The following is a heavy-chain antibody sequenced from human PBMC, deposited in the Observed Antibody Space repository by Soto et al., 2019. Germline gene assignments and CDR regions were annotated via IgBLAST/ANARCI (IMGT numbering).Heavy chain of an antibody. V-gene: IGHV1-3*05. CDR2: INAGHGNT. CDR3: ARNILFDC. Sequence: QVQLVQSGAEEKKPGASVKVSGKASGYTFTSYAMHWVRQAPGQRLEWMGWINAGHGNTKYSQKFQGRVTIIRDTAANTAYIELSSLSSEDTAVYSCARNILFDCGGQGALVTVSS. J-gene: IGHJ4*02. CDR1: GYTFTSYA. D-gene: IGHD2-15*01.